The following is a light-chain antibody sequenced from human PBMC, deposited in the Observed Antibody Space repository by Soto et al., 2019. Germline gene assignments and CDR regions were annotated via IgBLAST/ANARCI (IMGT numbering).Light chain of an antibody. CDR1: SSDVGGYNY. J-gene: IGLJ1*01. CDR3: SSYTSSSTPYV. V-gene: IGLV2-14*01. CDR2: DVS. Sequence: QSALTQPASVSGSPGQSITISCTGTSSDVGGYNYVSWYQQHPGKAPKLMIYDVSNRPSGVSNRFSGSKSGNTASLTISGLKAEGEADYYWSSYTSSSTPYVFGTGTKLT.